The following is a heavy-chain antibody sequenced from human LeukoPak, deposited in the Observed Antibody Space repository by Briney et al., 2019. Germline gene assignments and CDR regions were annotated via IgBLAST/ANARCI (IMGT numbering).Heavy chain of an antibody. J-gene: IGHJ6*02. Sequence: PSETLSLTCAVYGGSFSGYYWSWIRQPPGKGLEWIGEINHSGSTNYNPSLKSRVTISVDTFKNQFSLKLSSVTAADTAVYYCARALNTAMAGDYYYYGMDVWGQGTTVTVSS. CDR1: GGSFSGYY. CDR2: INHSGST. CDR3: ARALNTAMAGDYYYYGMDV. D-gene: IGHD5-18*01. V-gene: IGHV4-34*01.